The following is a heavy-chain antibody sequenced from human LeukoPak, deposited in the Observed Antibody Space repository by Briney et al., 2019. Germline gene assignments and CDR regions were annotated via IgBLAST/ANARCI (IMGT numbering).Heavy chain of an antibody. CDR3: ARVKRWELLHYFDY. CDR2: INPNSGGT. D-gene: IGHD1-26*01. Sequence: ASVKVSCKASGYTFTGYYMHWVRQAPGQGLEWMGRINPNSGGTNYAQKFQGRVTMTRDTSIGTAYMELSRLRSDDTAVYYCARVKRWELLHYFDYWGQGTLVTVSS. V-gene: IGHV1-2*06. J-gene: IGHJ4*02. CDR1: GYTFTGYY.